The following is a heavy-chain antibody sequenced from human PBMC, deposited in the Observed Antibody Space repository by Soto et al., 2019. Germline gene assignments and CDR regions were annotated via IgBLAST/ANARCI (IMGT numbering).Heavy chain of an antibody. CDR3: ARQPHPHCSGGSCYYDGHYGMDA. CDR1: GGSISSSSYY. D-gene: IGHD2-15*01. J-gene: IGHJ6*02. CDR2: IYYSGST. Sequence: PSETLSLTCTVSGGSISSSSYYWGWIRQPPGKGLEWIGSIYYSGSTYYNPSLKSRVTISVDTSKNQFSLKLSSVTAADTAVYYCARQPHPHCSGGSCYYDGHYGMDAWGQGTTVTVSS. V-gene: IGHV4-39*01.